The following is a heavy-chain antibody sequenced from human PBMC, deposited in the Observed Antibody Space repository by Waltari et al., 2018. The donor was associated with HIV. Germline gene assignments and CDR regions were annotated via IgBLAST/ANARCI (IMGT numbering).Heavy chain of an antibody. CDR1: GYTFTSYA. J-gene: IGHJ3*02. Sequence: QVQLVQSGAEVKKPGASVKVSCKASGYTFTSYAMHWVRQAPGQRLEWMGWINAGNGNTKYSQKFQGRVTITRDTSASTAYMELSSLRSEDTAVYYCARVLKYSSGWYDAFDIWGQGTMVTVSS. D-gene: IGHD6-19*01. V-gene: IGHV1-3*01. CDR2: INAGNGNT. CDR3: ARVLKYSSGWYDAFDI.